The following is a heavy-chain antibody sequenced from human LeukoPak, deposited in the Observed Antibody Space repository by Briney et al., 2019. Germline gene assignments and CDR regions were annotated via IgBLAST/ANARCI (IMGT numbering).Heavy chain of an antibody. CDR1: GFTLSSYA. D-gene: IGHD3-3*01. CDR2: IYYSGST. Sequence: GSLRLSCAASGFTLSSYAMSWVRQPPGKGLEWIGSIYYSGSTYYNPSLKSRVTISVDTSKNQFSLKLNSVTAADTSVYYCARLGAILNTISPHDAFDIWGQGTMVTVSS. V-gene: IGHV4-39*01. J-gene: IGHJ3*02. CDR3: ARLGAILNTISPHDAFDI.